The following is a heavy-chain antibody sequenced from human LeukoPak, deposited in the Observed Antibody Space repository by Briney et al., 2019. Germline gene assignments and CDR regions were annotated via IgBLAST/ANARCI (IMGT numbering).Heavy chain of an antibody. D-gene: IGHD1-26*01. CDR2: ISGGGGST. Sequence: GGSLRLSCAASGFTFTSYSMNWVRQAPGKGLEWVSTISGGGGSTYYADSVKGRFTISRDNSKNTLYLQVNSLRAEDTAVYYCAKGGKWAVPPFEYGGRGTLVTVSS. CDR1: GFTFTSYS. V-gene: IGHV3-23*01. CDR3: AKGGKWAVPPFEY. J-gene: IGHJ4*02.